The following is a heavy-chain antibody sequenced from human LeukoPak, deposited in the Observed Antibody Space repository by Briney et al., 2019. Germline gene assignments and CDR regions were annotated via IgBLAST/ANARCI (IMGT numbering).Heavy chain of an antibody. J-gene: IGHJ4*02. V-gene: IGHV3-23*01. Sequence: GGSLRLSCAVSGFTFNNYSMNWVRQAPGKLLEWVSSISGGGETTYYADFAKCLFTISRDNSQKTLYLQMKSLRAEDTAVYYCARVYADYVGYFFFDYWGQGTLVTGSS. CDR1: GFTFNNYS. CDR2: ISGGGETT. D-gene: IGHD4-17*01. CDR3: ARVYADYVGYFFFDY.